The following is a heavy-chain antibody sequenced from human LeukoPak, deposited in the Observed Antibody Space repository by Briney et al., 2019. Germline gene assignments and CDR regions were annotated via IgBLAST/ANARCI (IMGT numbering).Heavy chain of an antibody. J-gene: IGHJ4*02. CDR2: IYYSGST. Sequence: PSETLSLTCAVSGYSISNSYWWGWIRQPPGKGLEWIGYIYYSGSTYYNPSLKSRVTMSVDASKNQFSLKLNSVTAVDTAVYYCAREQQREPIFDYWGQGTLVTVSS. V-gene: IGHV4-28*03. CDR3: AREQQREPIFDY. D-gene: IGHD6-13*01. CDR1: GYSISNSYW.